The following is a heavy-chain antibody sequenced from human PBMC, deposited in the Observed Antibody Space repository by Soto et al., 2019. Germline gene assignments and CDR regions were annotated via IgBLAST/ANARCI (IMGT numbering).Heavy chain of an antibody. CDR3: ARTRMPRTTIFGVVTKCPRKGQTSDVLDV. CDR1: GYSFAGYW. V-gene: IGHV5-51*01. CDR2: IYPGDSDT. Sequence: ESLKISFKGSGYSFAGYWITWVRHMPVKGLEWMGIIYPGDSDTRYSPSFQGQVTISADKSISTAYLQWSSLKASDTAMYYCARTRMPRTTIFGVVTKCPRKGQTSDVLDVWGQGT. D-gene: IGHD3-3*01. J-gene: IGHJ6*02.